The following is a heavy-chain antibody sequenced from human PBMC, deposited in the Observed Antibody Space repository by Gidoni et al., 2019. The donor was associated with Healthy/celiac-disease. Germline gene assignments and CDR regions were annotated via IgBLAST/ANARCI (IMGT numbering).Heavy chain of an antibody. D-gene: IGHD4-17*01. J-gene: IGHJ3*02. CDR3: AGPYGGNSDAFDI. Sequence: QVQLVESGGGVVQPGRSLRLSCAASGFTFSSYAMHWVRQAPGKGLEWVAVISYDGSNKYYADSVKGRFTISRDNSKNTLYLQMNSLRAEDTAVYYCAGPYGGNSDAFDIWGQGTMVTVSS. V-gene: IGHV3-30*04. CDR2: ISYDGSNK. CDR1: GFTFSSYA.